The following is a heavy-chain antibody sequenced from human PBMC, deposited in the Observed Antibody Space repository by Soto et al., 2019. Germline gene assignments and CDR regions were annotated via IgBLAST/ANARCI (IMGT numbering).Heavy chain of an antibody. D-gene: IGHD6-13*01. V-gene: IGHV3-21*01. Sequence: EVQLVESGGGLVKPGGSLRLSCAASGFTFSSYSMNWVRQAPGKGLEWVSSISSSSSYIYYADSVKGRFTISRDNAKNSLYLQMSSLRAEDTAVYYCAREKYFEGAADEGPFDYWGQGSLVTVSS. CDR2: ISSSSSYI. J-gene: IGHJ4*02. CDR3: AREKYFEGAADEGPFDY. CDR1: GFTFSSYS.